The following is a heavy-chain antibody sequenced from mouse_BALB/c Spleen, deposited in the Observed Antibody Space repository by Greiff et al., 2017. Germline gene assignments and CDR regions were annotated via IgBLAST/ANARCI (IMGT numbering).Heavy chain of an antibody. V-gene: IGHV1S22*01. CDR1: GYTFTSYW. D-gene: IGHD3-1*01. CDR3: TRSGGTGAWFAY. Sequence: LQQPGSELVRPGASVKLSCKASGYTFTSYWMHWVKQRHGQGLEWIGNIYPGSGSTNYDEKFKSKGTLTVDTSSSTAYMHLSSLTSEDSAVYYCTRSGGTGAWFAYWGQGTLVTVSA. J-gene: IGHJ3*01. CDR2: IYPGSGST.